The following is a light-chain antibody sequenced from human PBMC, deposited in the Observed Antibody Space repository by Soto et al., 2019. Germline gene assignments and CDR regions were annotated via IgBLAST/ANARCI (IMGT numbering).Light chain of an antibody. Sequence: QSVLTQPPSVSGAPGQRVTISCTGSSSNIGAGYDVHWYQQLPGTAPKLLIYGNSNRPSGVPDRFSDSKSGTSASLAITGLQGEGEADYCSRSYARSPNVVFGGGTKLT. CDR1: SSNIGAGYD. J-gene: IGLJ2*01. V-gene: IGLV1-40*01. CDR3: RSYARSPNVV. CDR2: GNS.